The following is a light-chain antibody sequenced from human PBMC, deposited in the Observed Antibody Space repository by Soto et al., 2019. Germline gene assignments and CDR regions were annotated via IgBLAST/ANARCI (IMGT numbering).Light chain of an antibody. V-gene: IGKV1-5*01. J-gene: IGKJ1*01. Sequence: DIQMTEVLSSEPSYVGDSVTINCRASQSITTWLAWYQQRPGKAPKLLIYDVSSLQSGVPSRFSGSGSGTEFTLTISSLQPDDFATYYCQHYKMYSPWTFGQGTKVDIK. CDR2: DVS. CDR1: QSITTW. CDR3: QHYKMYSPWT.